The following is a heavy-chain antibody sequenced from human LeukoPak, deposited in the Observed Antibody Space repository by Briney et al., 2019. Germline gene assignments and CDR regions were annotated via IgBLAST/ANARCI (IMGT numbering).Heavy chain of an antibody. CDR2: IRNKAHSYAT. CDR1: GFTFSGSG. Sequence: GGSLRLSCAASGFTFSGSGMHWVRQASGKGLEWVGRIRNKAHSYATAYAASVEGRFIVSRDDSKNTAYLQMNSLKTEDTAVYYCVRQATDDYGDDWGQGTLVTVSS. V-gene: IGHV3-73*01. CDR3: VRQATDDYGDD. J-gene: IGHJ4*02.